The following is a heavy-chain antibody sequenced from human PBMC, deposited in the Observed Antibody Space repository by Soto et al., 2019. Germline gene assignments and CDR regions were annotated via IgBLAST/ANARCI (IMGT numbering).Heavy chain of an antibody. CDR1: GFTFSSYA. CDR3: ARDHLVSWELSYYGMDV. Sequence: QVQLVESGGGVVQPGRSLRLSCAASGFTFSSYAMHWVRQAPGKGLEWVAVISYDGSNKYYADSVKGRFTISRDNSKNTLYLQMNSLRAEDTAVYYCARDHLVSWELSYYGMDVWGQGTTVTVSS. CDR2: ISYDGSNK. V-gene: IGHV3-30-3*01. J-gene: IGHJ6*02. D-gene: IGHD1-26*01.